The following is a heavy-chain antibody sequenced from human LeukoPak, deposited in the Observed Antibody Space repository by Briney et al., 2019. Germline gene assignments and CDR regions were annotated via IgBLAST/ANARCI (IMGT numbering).Heavy chain of an antibody. CDR1: GYTFTGYY. V-gene: IGHV1-8*02. CDR3: AKPPHYCTNGVCPHYYNYGMDV. J-gene: IGHJ6*02. Sequence: ASVKVSCKASGYTFTGYYMHWVRQAPGQGLEWMGWMDPNSGNTAYAQKFQGRVTMTRNTSISTAYMELSSLRSEDTAVYYCAKPPHYCTNGVCPHYYNYGMDVWGQGTTVTVSS. D-gene: IGHD2-8*01. CDR2: MDPNSGNT.